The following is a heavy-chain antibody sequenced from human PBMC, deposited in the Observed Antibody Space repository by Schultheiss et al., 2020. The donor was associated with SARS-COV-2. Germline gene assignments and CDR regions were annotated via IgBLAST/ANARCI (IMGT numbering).Heavy chain of an antibody. D-gene: IGHD3-3*01. J-gene: IGHJ6*02. CDR3: ARDIRIGLEWLLHYYGMDV. Sequence: GESLKISCAASGFTFSSYEMNWVRQAPGKGLEWVSYISSSGSTIYYADSVKGRFTISRDNAKNSLYLQMNSLRAEDTAVYYCARDIRIGLEWLLHYYGMDVWGQGTTVTVSS. V-gene: IGHV3-48*03. CDR1: GFTFSSYE. CDR2: ISSSGSTI.